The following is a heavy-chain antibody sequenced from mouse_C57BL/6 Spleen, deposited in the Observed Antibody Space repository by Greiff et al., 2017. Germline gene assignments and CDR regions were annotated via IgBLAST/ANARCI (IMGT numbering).Heavy chain of an antibody. CDR1: GYTFTSYW. D-gene: IGHD1-1*01. V-gene: IGHV1-55*01. Sequence: VQLQQSGAELVKPGASVKMSCKASGYTFTSYWITWVKQRPGQGLAWIGDIYPGSGSTNYNEKFKSKATLTVDTSSSTAYMQLSSLTSEDSAVYYCARWSNGNDYWGQGTTLTVSS. CDR3: ARWSNGNDY. J-gene: IGHJ2*01. CDR2: IYPGSGST.